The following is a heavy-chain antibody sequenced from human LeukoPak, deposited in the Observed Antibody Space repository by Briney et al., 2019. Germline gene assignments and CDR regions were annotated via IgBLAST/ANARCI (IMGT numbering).Heavy chain of an antibody. CDR3: ARADCSSSTCYLRRSWFDP. V-gene: IGHV3-21*01. CDR2: ISTSSRYI. Sequence: GGSLRLSCAASGFTLSNYDMNWVRQAPGKGLEWVSSISTSSRYIYYKDSVRGRFTISRDDAKNSLYLEMDSLRAEDTAVYYCARADCSSSTCYLRRSWFDPWGQGTLVTVSS. D-gene: IGHD2-2*01. J-gene: IGHJ5*02. CDR1: GFTLSNYD.